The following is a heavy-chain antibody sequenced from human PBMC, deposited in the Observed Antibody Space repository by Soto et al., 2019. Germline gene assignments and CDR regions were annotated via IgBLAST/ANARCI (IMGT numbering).Heavy chain of an antibody. CDR1: GFAVNSDY. D-gene: IGHD2-15*01. V-gene: IGHV3-53*01. CDR2: LYGGGTT. J-gene: IGHJ6*02. CDR3: ANNWDCSGGTCYSYYSYDVDV. Sequence: EVQLVASGGGLIQPGGSLRLSCAASGFAVNSDYMSWVRQAPGKGLEWVSVLYGGGTTHYSDSVKGRFTISRDNSKNTLYLQMNSLRAEDTAVYYCANNWDCSGGTCYSYYSYDVDVWGQGTTVTVSS.